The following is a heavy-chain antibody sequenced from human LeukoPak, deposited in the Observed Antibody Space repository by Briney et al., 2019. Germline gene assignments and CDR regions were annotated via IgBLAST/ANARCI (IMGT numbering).Heavy chain of an antibody. Sequence: ASVKVSCKASGYTFTGYYMHWVRQAPGQGLEWMGWINPNSGGTNYAQKFQGRVTMTRDTSISTAYMELSRLRSDDTAVYYCARVVGRYSYYYYYYMDVWGKGTTVTVSS. J-gene: IGHJ6*03. CDR2: INPNSGGT. CDR1: GYTFTGYY. D-gene: IGHD5-18*01. V-gene: IGHV1-2*02. CDR3: ARVVGRYSYYYYYYMDV.